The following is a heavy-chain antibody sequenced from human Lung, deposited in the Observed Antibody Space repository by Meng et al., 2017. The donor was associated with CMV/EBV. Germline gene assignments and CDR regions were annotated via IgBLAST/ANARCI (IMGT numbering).Heavy chain of an antibody. CDR2: ISGSGGST. V-gene: IGHV3-23*01. J-gene: IGHJ5*02. Sequence: GEFLKISCVASGLTVSSHPMTWVRQAPGKGLEWVSSISGSGGSTYSADFVQGRLTISRDNSKNTLYPQMSALRDEDTALYYCARGGPVAGKNWVDRWGQVTLVTFSS. CDR3: ARGGPVAGKNWVDR. CDR1: GLTVSSHP. D-gene: IGHD6-19*01.